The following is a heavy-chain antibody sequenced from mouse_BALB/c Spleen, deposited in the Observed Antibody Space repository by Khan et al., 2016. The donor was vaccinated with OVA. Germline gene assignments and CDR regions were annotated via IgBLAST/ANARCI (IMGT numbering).Heavy chain of an antibody. Sequence: VQLMESGPGLVKPSQSLSLTCTVTGYSITSGYGWNWIRQFPGNKLEWMGYISYSGSTNYNPSLKSRISITRDTSKNQFFLQLNSVTTEDTATYYCARTARIKYWSQGTTLTVYS. CDR3: ARTARIKY. V-gene: IGHV3-2*02. D-gene: IGHD1-2*01. CDR2: ISYSGST. J-gene: IGHJ2*01. CDR1: GYSITSGYG.